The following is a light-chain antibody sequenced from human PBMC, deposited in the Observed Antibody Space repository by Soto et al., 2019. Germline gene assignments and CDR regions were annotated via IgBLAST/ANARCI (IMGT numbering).Light chain of an antibody. CDR3: ATWDDTLRSWV. V-gene: IGLV1-44*01. J-gene: IGLJ3*02. CDR2: NNN. Sequence: QSVLAQPPSASGTPGQRVTISCSGSNSNIGTNAVNWYQQIPGTAPKLLIYNNNQRPSGVPDRFSGSKSGTSASLTISGLNSDDESDYPCATWDDTLRSWVFGGGTKVTVL. CDR1: NSNIGTNA.